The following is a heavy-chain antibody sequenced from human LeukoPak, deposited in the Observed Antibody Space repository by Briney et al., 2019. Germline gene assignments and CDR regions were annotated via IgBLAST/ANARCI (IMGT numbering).Heavy chain of an antibody. J-gene: IGHJ5*02. CDR1: GYTFIDYY. CDR2: VNPVSGRT. V-gene: IGHV1-2*02. Sequence: ASVKVSCKTSGYTFIDYYMHWVRQAPGQGLEWMGWVNPVSGRTSITQKFRDKITLTRDTSITTFYMEVTWLTSDDTAIYYCARADRLDGSPYLIGPWGQGTLVTVSS. CDR3: ARADRLDGSPYLIGP. D-gene: IGHD6-6*01.